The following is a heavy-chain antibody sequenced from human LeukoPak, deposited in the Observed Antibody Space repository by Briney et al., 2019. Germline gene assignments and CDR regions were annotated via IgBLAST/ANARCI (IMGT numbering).Heavy chain of an antibody. V-gene: IGHV1-69*13. CDR3: ARGPNTYYDFWSGYYPDFDY. CDR2: IIPIFGTA. CDR1: GGTFSSYA. J-gene: IGHJ4*02. Sequence: GASVKVSCKASGGTFSSYAISWVRQAPGQGLEWMGGIIPIFGTANYAQKFQGRVTLTAHESTSTAYMELSSLRSDDTAVYFCARGPNTYYDFWSGYYPDFDYWGQGTLVTVSS. D-gene: IGHD3-3*01.